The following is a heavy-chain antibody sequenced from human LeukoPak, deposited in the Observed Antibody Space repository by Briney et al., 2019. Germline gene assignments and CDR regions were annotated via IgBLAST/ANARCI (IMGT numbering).Heavy chain of an antibody. CDR3: AKDYYDSSGYYFDY. CDR2: ISGSGGST. J-gene: IGHJ4*02. Sequence: GGSMRLSCAASGFTFSSYAMSWVRQAPGKGLEWVSAISGSGGSTYYADSVKGRYTISRDNSKNTLYLQMNSLRAEDTAVYYCAKDYYDSSGYYFDYWGQGTLVTVSS. D-gene: IGHD3-22*01. V-gene: IGHV3-23*01. CDR1: GFTFSSYA.